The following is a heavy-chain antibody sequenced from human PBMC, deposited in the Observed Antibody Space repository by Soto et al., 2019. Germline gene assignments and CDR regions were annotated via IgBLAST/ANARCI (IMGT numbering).Heavy chain of an antibody. CDR1: GGSISSGDYY. Sequence: QVQLQESGPGLVKPSQTLSLTCTVSGGSISSGDYYWSCIRQPPGKGLEWIGYIYYSGSTDYSPSLKSRVRISVDTSKNQYSLKLSSVTAADTAVYYCAREGLGLDYWGQGTLVTVSS. D-gene: IGHD1-26*01. CDR3: AREGLGLDY. V-gene: IGHV4-30-4*01. J-gene: IGHJ4*02. CDR2: IYYSGST.